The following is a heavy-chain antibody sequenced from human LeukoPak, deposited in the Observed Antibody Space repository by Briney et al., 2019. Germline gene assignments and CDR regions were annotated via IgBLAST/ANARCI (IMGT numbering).Heavy chain of an antibody. V-gene: IGHV1-24*01. D-gene: IGHD1-26*01. Sequence: ASVKVSCKVSGDSLTELSMHWVRQAPGKGLEWMGGFDPEDGETIYAQKFQGRVTMTEDTSTDTAYMELNSLRSEDTAVYYCATDDTWEGLLFDYWGQGTLVTVSS. J-gene: IGHJ4*02. CDR2: FDPEDGET. CDR1: GDSLTELS. CDR3: ATDDTWEGLLFDY.